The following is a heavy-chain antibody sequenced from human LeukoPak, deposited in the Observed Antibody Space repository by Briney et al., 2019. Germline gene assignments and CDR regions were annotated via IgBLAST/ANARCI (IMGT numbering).Heavy chain of an antibody. CDR1: GGSFSGYY. Sequence: PSETLSLTCAVYGGSFSGYYWSWIRQPPGKGLEWIGEINHSGSTNYNPSLKSRVTISVDTSKNQFSLKLSSVTAADTAVYYCAALFEYSYVYFPSWGRGPLVTVSS. CDR2: INHSGST. J-gene: IGHJ4*02. V-gene: IGHV4-34*01. D-gene: IGHD5-18*01. CDR3: AALFEYSYVYFPS.